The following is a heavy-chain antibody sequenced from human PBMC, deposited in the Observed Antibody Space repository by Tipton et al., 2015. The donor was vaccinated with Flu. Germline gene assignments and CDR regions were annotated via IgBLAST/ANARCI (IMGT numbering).Heavy chain of an antibody. CDR3: ARGGRFGELNYYYYYMDV. J-gene: IGHJ6*03. V-gene: IGHV4-59*01. CDR2: VYYSGNS. Sequence: TLSLTCSVSGGSINNYYLSWVRQPPGKGLEWIGSVYYSGNSDYNPSLKSRVAMSVDTSKNQFSLKLSSVTAADTAVYYCARGGRFGELNYYYYYMDVWGKGTTVTVSS. CDR1: GGSINNYY. D-gene: IGHD3-10*01.